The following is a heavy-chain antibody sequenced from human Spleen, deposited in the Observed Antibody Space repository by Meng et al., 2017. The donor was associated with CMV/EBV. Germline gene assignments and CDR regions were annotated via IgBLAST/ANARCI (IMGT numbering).Heavy chain of an antibody. CDR1: GFTLNHYA. V-gene: IGHV3-23*01. CDR2: ISAIGDDT. J-gene: IGHJ5*02. CDR3: AKGGTGCSGTTCYGGWFDP. D-gene: IGHD2-2*01. Sequence: GESLKISCAASGFTLNHYAMNWVRQAPGKGLQWVSVISAIGDDTNYADSVKGRFTISRDNAKNTLYLQMNSLGVDDTAIYFCAKGGTGCSGTTCYGGWFDPWGQGALVTVSS.